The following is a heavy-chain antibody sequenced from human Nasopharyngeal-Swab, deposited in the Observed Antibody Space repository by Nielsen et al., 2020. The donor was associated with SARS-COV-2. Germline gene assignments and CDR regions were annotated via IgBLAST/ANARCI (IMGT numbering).Heavy chain of an antibody. D-gene: IGHD3-22*01. J-gene: IGHJ4*02. CDR2: VSYSGIT. CDR3: AREEYYYDSSGNYYRAFDN. V-gene: IGHV4-59*11. CDR1: GAFISGHH. Sequence: SETLSLTCTVSGAFISGHHWSWIRQPPGKGLEWIGYVSYSGITNYNPSLNSLVTISADSSKNQFSLELGSVTAADTAVYYCAREEYYYDSSGNYYRAFDNWGQGTLASVSS.